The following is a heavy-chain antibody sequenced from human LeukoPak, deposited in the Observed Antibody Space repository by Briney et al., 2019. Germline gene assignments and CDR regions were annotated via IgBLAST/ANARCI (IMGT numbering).Heavy chain of an antibody. J-gene: IGHJ4*02. V-gene: IGHV4-34*01. Sequence: RWARHPPGERRECIVEINHRGRTNHTPSLKSRVTISIDPSKNHFSLTLSCVTSADTAVSHCARGQICCSGGSDDYYFDYWGEGTLVTVSS. D-gene: IGHD2-15*01. CDR2: INHRGRT. CDR3: ARGQICCSGGSDDYYFDY.